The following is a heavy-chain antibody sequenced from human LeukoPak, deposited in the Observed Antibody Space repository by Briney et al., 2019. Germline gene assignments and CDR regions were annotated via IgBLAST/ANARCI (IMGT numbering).Heavy chain of an antibody. CDR3: ARAGITVVPAAFMDV. J-gene: IGHJ6*02. D-gene: IGHD2-2*01. CDR2: IYYSGST. Sequence: PSETLSLTCTVSGGSISSGDYYWSWIRQPPGKGLEWIGYIYYSGSTYYNPSPKSRVTISVDTSKNQFSLKLSSVTAADTAVYYCARAGITVVPAAFMDVWGQGTTVTVSS. V-gene: IGHV4-30-4*01. CDR1: GGSISSGDYY.